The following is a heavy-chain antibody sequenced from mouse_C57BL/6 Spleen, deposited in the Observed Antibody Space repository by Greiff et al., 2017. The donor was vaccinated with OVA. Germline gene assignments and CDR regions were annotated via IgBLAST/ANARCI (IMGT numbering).Heavy chain of an antibody. Sequence: EVKVVESGGGLVKPGGSLKLSCAASGFTFSDYGMHWVRQAPEKGLEWVAYISSGSSTIYYADTVKGRLTISRDNAKNTLFLQMTSLRSEDTAMYYCARLYYYGSSYDYYAMDYWGQGTSVTVSS. D-gene: IGHD1-1*01. CDR3: ARLYYYGSSYDYYAMDY. CDR1: GFTFSDYG. V-gene: IGHV5-17*01. J-gene: IGHJ4*01. CDR2: ISSGSSTI.